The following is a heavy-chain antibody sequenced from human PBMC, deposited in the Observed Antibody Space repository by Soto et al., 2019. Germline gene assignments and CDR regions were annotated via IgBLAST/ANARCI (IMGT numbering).Heavy chain of an antibody. CDR2: IYYSGST. J-gene: IGHJ6*02. CDR1: GGSISSSSYY. V-gene: IGHV4-39*01. CDR3: AGRVSPNDYYYYYYGMDV. Sequence: SETLSLTCTVSGGSISSSSYYWGWIRQPPGKGLEWIRSIYYSGSTYYNPSLKSRVTISVDTSKNQFSLKLSSVTAADTAVYYCAGRVSPNDYYYYYYGMDVWGQGTTVTVSS. D-gene: IGHD3-16*01.